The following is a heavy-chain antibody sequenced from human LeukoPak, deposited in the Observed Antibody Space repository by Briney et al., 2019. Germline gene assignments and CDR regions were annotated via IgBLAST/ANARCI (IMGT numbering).Heavy chain of an antibody. CDR2: IIPIFGTA. J-gene: IGHJ3*02. V-gene: IGHV1-69*05. D-gene: IGHD3-22*01. Sequence: SVKVSCKASGGTFSSYAISWVRQAPGQGLEWMGRIIPIFGTANYAQKFQVRVTITTDESTSTAYMELSSLRSEDTAVYYCARGGYPTDDAFDIWGQGTMVTVSS. CDR3: ARGGYPTDDAFDI. CDR1: GGTFSSYA.